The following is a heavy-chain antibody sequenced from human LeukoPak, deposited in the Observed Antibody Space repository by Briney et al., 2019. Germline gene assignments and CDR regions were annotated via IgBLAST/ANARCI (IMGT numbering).Heavy chain of an antibody. Sequence: GGSLSLSCAASGFAFGTYSMNWVRQAPGKGLEWVSSISSSSSYIYYADSVKGRFTISRDNAKNSLYLQMNSLRAEDTAVYYCARSLGGSGYWGQGTLVTVSS. J-gene: IGHJ4*02. D-gene: IGHD3-16*01. CDR3: ARSLGGSGY. CDR1: GFAFGTYS. V-gene: IGHV3-21*01. CDR2: ISSSSSYI.